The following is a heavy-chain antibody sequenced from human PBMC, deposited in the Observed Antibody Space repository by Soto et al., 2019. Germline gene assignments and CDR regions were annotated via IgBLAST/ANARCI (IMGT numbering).Heavy chain of an antibody. CDR2: IYTGGSA. D-gene: IGHD3-9*01. CDR3: ARLTGAFDD. Sequence: EVQLVESGGGLVQPGVSLRLSCATSGLTDSSNHMSWVRQAPGKGLEWVSIIYTGGSAYYADSVKGRFTISRDSSKNTLYLQMNSLRVEDTAVYYCARLTGAFDDWGQGTLVTVSS. V-gene: IGHV3-66*01. J-gene: IGHJ4*02. CDR1: GLTDSSNH.